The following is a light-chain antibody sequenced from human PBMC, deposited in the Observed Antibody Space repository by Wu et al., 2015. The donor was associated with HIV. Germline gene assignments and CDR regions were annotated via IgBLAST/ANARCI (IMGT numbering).Light chain of an antibody. CDR3: QQYTTWPLS. Sequence: EIVLTQSPVTLTLSPGERATLSCRASQSVSRSLAWYQQNPVQAPRLLIYDAPNRAAGIPDRFSGSGSGTDFTLTISSLEPEDFAVYYCQQYTTWPLSFGGGTRGGD. CDR1: QSVSRS. J-gene: IGKJ4*01. V-gene: IGKV3-11*01. CDR2: DAP.